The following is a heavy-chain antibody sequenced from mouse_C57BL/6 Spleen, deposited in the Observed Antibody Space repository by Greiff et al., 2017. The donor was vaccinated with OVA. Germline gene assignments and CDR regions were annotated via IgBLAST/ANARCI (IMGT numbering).Heavy chain of an antibody. J-gene: IGHJ2*01. Sequence: VKLQEPGAELVKPGASVKMSCKASGYTFTSYWITWVKQRPGQGLEWIGDIYPGSGSTNYNEKFKSKATLTVDTSSSTAYMQLSSLTSEDSAVYYCARKGGVFDYWGQGTTLTVSS. D-gene: IGHD1-1*02. CDR2: IYPGSGST. CDR1: GYTFTSYW. V-gene: IGHV1-55*01. CDR3: ARKGGVFDY.